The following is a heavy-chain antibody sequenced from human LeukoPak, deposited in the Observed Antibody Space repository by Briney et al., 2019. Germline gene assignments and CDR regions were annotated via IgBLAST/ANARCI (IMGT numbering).Heavy chain of an antibody. CDR2: IYTSAST. CDR3: ARDGSRFLEWSNWFDP. J-gene: IGHJ5*02. CDR1: GGSISSNY. V-gene: IGHV4-4*07. Sequence: SETLSLTCTVSGGSISSNYWSWIRQPAGKGLEWIGRIYTSASTNYNPSLKSRVTMSVDTSKNQLSLQLSSVTAADTAVYYCARDGSRFLEWSNWFDPWGQGTLVTVSS. D-gene: IGHD3-3*01.